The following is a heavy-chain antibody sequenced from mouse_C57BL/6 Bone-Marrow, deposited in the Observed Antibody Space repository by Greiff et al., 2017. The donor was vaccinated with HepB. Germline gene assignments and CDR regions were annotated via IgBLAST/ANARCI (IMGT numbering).Heavy chain of an antibody. CDR3: ARNYDHDGFAY. D-gene: IGHD2-4*01. V-gene: IGHV5-17*01. J-gene: IGHJ3*01. Sequence: EVKLVESGGGLVKPGGSLKLSCAASGFTFSDYGMHWVRQAPEKGLEWVAYISSGRSTIYYADTVKGRFTISRDNAKNTLFLQMTSLRSEDTAMYYCARNYDHDGFAYWGQGTLVTVSA. CDR1: GFTFSDYG. CDR2: ISSGRSTI.